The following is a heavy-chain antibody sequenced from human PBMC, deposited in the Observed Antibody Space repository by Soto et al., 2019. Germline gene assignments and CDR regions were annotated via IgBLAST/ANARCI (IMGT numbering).Heavy chain of an antibody. CDR2: ISAYNGNT. D-gene: IGHD3-10*01. CDR1: GYTFTSYG. Sequence: QVQLVQSGAEVKKPGASVKVSCKASGYTFTSYGISWVRQAPGQGLEWMGWISAYNGNTNYAQKLQGRVTMTTDTSTSTAYMELRSLRSDDTAVYYCARTAFYYYGSGSPVAVAYWGQETLVTVSS. J-gene: IGHJ4*02. CDR3: ARTAFYYYGSGSPVAVAY. V-gene: IGHV1-18*01.